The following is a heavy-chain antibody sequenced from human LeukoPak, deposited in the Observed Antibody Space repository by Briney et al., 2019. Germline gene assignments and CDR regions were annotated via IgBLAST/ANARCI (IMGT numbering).Heavy chain of an antibody. Sequence: GASVKVSCKASGYTFTGYYMHRVRQAPGQGLEWMGWINPNSGGTNYAQKFQGRVTMTRDTSISTAYMELSRLRSDDTAVYYCARGRMIVVVQDAFDIWGQGTMVTVSS. CDR2: INPNSGGT. V-gene: IGHV1-2*02. J-gene: IGHJ3*02. CDR1: GYTFTGYY. D-gene: IGHD3-22*01. CDR3: ARGRMIVVVQDAFDI.